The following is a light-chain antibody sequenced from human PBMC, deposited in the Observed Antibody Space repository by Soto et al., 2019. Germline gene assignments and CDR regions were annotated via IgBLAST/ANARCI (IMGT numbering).Light chain of an antibody. CDR1: QSISRY. CDR2: AAS. V-gene: IGKV1-39*01. CDR3: QQSYSTPLT. J-gene: IGKJ1*01. Sequence: DIQMTQSPSSLSASVGDRVTITCRASQSISRYLNWYQQKPGKAPELLIYAASSLRSGVPARFSGSGSGTEFTLTVSSLQPEDFASYSCQQSYSTPLTFGQGPKVEIK.